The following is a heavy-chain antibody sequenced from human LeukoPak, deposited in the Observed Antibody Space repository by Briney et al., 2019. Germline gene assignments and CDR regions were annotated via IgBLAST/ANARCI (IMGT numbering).Heavy chain of an antibody. D-gene: IGHD5-12*01. Sequence: GGSLRLSWAASGFTFSSYGMHWVRQAPGKGLEWVAFIRYDGSNKYYADSVKGRFTISRDNSKNTLYLQMNSLRAEDTAVYYCAKDGVATGLTHFDYWGQGTLVTVSS. CDR2: IRYDGSNK. V-gene: IGHV3-30*02. CDR3: AKDGVATGLTHFDY. CDR1: GFTFSSYG. J-gene: IGHJ4*02.